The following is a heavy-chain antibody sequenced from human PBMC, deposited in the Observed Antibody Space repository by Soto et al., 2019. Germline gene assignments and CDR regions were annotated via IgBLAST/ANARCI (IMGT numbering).Heavy chain of an antibody. Sequence: ASVKVSCKVSGYTLTELSMHWVRQAPGKGLEWMGGFDPEDGETIYAQKFQGRVTMTEDTSTDTAYMELSSLRSEDTAVYYCATDARITMVRGVIKSNHFDYWGQGTLVTVSS. J-gene: IGHJ4*02. CDR3: ATDARITMVRGVIKSNHFDY. CDR1: GYTLTELS. V-gene: IGHV1-24*01. D-gene: IGHD3-10*01. CDR2: FDPEDGET.